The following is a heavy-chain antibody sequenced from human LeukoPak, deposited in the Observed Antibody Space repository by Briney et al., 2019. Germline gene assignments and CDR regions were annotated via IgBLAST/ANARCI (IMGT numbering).Heavy chain of an antibody. CDR3: ARGYWGGTEYFDY. CDR1: GGSFSGYY. D-gene: IGHD2-21*01. CDR2: INHSGST. V-gene: IGHV4-34*01. J-gene: IGHJ4*02. Sequence: PSETLSLTCAVYGGSFSGYYWSWIRQPPGKGLEWIGEINHSGSTNYNPSLKSRVTISVDTSKNQFSLKLSSVTAADTAVYYCARGYWGGTEYFDYWGQGTLVTVSS.